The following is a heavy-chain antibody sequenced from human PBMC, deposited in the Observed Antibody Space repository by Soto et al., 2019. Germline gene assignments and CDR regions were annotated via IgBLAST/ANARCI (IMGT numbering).Heavy chain of an antibody. Sequence: GGSLRLSCAASGFTFSSYAMRWVRQAPGKGLEWVAVISYDGSNKYYADSVKGRFTISRDNSKNTLYLQMNSLRAEDTAVYYCARDGGGAAASTIDYYYGMDVWGQGTTVTVSS. CDR1: GFTFSSYA. CDR2: ISYDGSNK. D-gene: IGHD6-13*01. CDR3: ARDGGGAAASTIDYYYGMDV. V-gene: IGHV3-30-3*01. J-gene: IGHJ6*02.